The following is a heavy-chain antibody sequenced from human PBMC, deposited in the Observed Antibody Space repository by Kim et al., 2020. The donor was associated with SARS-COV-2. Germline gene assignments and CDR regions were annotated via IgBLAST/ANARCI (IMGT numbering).Heavy chain of an antibody. CDR3: AKDAYGSGSYYNYLWYYYSYGMDV. Sequence: GGSLRLSCAASGFTFSSYGMHWVRQAPGKGLEWVAVIWYDGSNKYYADSVKGRFTISRDNSKNTLYLQMNSLRAEDTAVYYCAKDAYGSGSYYNYLWYYYSYGMDVWGQGTTVTVSS. V-gene: IGHV3-33*06. D-gene: IGHD3-10*01. CDR2: IWYDGSNK. J-gene: IGHJ6*02. CDR1: GFTFSSYG.